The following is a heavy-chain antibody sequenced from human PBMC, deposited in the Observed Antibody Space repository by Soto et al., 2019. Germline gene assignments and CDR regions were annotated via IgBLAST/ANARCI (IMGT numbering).Heavy chain of an antibody. CDR1: CYTFTSYG. Sequence: ASVKVSCKASCYTFTSYGISWVRQAPGQGLGWMGCISAYNGNTNYAQKLQGRVTMTTDTSTSTAYMELRRLRSDDTAVYYCARDSARSDESSWQQLVYYYYYGMDVWGQGTKVTVSS. J-gene: IGHJ6*02. D-gene: IGHD6-13*01. CDR2: ISAYNGNT. V-gene: IGHV1-18*01. CDR3: ARDSARSDESSWQQLVYYYYYGMDV.